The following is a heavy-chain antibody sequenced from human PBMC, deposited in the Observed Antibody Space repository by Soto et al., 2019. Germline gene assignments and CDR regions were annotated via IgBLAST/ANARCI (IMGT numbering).Heavy chain of an antibody. Sequence: EVQLLESGGGFVQRGGSLRLSCAASGFIFNNYAMTWVRQAQGKGLEWVARVSGRGGSAYYADSAKGRLTTSSDNANNTLYLQMTNVRGEDTAGYYCVRRAGGAVVWYYDLWGRGSLVNVFS. CDR3: VRRAGGAVVWYYDL. D-gene: IGHD2-21*01. CDR1: GFIFNNYA. V-gene: IGHV3-23*01. J-gene: IGHJ2*01. CDR2: VSGRGGSA.